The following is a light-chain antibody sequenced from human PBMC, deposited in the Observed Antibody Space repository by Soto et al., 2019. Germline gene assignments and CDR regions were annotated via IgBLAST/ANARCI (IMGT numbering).Light chain of an antibody. CDR3: SSKAGSNNLGVV. Sequence: QLVLTQPPSESGSPGQSVAISCTGTSSDVGGYNDVSWYQQHPGKAPKLMIYEVTERPSGVPDRFSGSKSGNTASLTVSGLQADDEADYYCSSKAGSNNLGVVFGGGTKLTVL. V-gene: IGLV2-8*01. J-gene: IGLJ2*01. CDR2: EVT. CDR1: SSDVGGYND.